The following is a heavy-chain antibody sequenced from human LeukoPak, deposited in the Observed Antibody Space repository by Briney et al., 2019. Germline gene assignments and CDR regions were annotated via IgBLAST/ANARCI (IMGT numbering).Heavy chain of an antibody. CDR3: ARGSHEAAAALDY. Sequence: PGGSLRLSCAASGFSFRTYGMHWVRQAPGKGVECVAVIWYDGSKKFYADSVKGRFTISRDNSKNTMYLQMDSLRADDTAVYYCARGSHEAAAALDYWGQGTLVSVSS. D-gene: IGHD6-13*01. J-gene: IGHJ4*02. V-gene: IGHV3-33*01. CDR1: GFSFRTYG. CDR2: IWYDGSKK.